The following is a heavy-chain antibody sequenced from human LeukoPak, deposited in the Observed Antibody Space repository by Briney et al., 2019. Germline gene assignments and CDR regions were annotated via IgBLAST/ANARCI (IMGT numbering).Heavy chain of an antibody. V-gene: IGHV1-24*01. Sequence: ASVKVSCKVSGYTLTELSMHWVRQAPGKGLEWMGGFDPEDGETIYAQKFQGRVTMTENTATDTAYMELSSLRSEDTAVYYCATGLPRPVHAFDIWGQGTMVTVSS. D-gene: IGHD4-11*01. CDR3: ATGLPRPVHAFDI. CDR2: FDPEDGET. CDR1: GYTLTELS. J-gene: IGHJ3*02.